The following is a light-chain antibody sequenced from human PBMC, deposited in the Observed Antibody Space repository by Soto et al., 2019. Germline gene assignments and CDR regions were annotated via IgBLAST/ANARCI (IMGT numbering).Light chain of an antibody. CDR1: SSDVGRYNL. J-gene: IGLJ2*01. V-gene: IGLV2-23*01. Sequence: QSALTQPASVSGSPGQSITISCTGSSSDVGRYNLVSWYQQHPGKAPKLIIYEDIERPSGVSNRCSGSKSGNTASLTISGLQTEDEADYYCCSYAGGTSVVFGGGTKLTV. CDR2: EDI. CDR3: CSYAGGTSVV.